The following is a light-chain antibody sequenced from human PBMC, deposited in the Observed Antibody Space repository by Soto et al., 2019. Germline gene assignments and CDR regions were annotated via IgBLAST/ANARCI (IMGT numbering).Light chain of an antibody. Sequence: DIQRTQSPATLSASVGDTVSITCRASQSGLTWLAWYQQKLGKAPNLLIYKTSRLRDGVPSMFSGSGSGTDFTLTISSLRPDGFASYFCLHYFSHPYGFGQGTKLEI. V-gene: IGKV1-5*03. CDR1: QSGLTW. CDR3: LHYFSHPYG. CDR2: KTS. J-gene: IGKJ2*03.